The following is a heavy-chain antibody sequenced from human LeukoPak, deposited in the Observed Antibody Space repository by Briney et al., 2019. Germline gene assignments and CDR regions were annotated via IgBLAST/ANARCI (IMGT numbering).Heavy chain of an antibody. J-gene: IGHJ1*01. CDR3: ARPERPVEYLQH. Sequence: SVKISTTDSGYTFTDYQITWMRQPPGQGLDLMGWISTYNGNTNFAQKFQCRVTMTTDKSTSTAYMELRTLRSDDTAVDYCARPERPVEYLQHWGQGTLVTVSS. CDR2: ISTYNGNT. V-gene: IGHV1-18*01. CDR1: GYTFTDYQ. D-gene: IGHD5-24*01.